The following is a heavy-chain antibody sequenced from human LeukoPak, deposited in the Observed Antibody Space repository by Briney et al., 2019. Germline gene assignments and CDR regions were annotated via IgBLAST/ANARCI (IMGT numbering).Heavy chain of an antibody. J-gene: IGHJ4*02. Sequence: GGSLRLSCAASGFTVSSNYMSWVRQAPGKGLEWVSVIYSGGSTYYAYSVKGRFTISRDNSKNTLYLQMNSLRAEDTAVYYCAKDKYSSGWYYFDYWGQGTLVTVSS. D-gene: IGHD6-19*01. V-gene: IGHV3-53*01. CDR3: AKDKYSSGWYYFDY. CDR2: IYSGGST. CDR1: GFTVSSNY.